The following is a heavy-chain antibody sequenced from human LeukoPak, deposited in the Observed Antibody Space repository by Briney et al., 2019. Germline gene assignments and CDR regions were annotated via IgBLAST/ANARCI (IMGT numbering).Heavy chain of an antibody. Sequence: PGGVLRLFCAAPGFPFSSYAMRWVRPAPGKGAGRGSVISGSGGSTFYADSVKGRFTISRDNSRNTLYVQMNSLSAEDTAVYYCAKGRRYNSSPDVFDIWGQKTMVSVSS. V-gene: IGHV3-23*01. CDR3: AKGRRYNSSPDVFDI. J-gene: IGHJ3*02. D-gene: IGHD6-6*01. CDR2: ISGSGGST. CDR1: GFPFSSYA.